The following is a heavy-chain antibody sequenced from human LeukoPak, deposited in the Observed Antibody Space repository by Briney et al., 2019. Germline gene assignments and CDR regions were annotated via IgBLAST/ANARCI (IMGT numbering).Heavy chain of an antibody. J-gene: IGHJ5*02. CDR1: GFTFSSYG. D-gene: IGHD3-22*01. V-gene: IGHV3-30*18. Sequence: GGSLRLSCAASGFTFSSYGMHWVRQAPGKGLEWVAVISYDGSNKYYADSVKGRFTISRDNSMNTPYLQMNSLRAEDTAVYYCAKDARYYRNWFDPWGQGTLVTVSS. CDR2: ISYDGSNK. CDR3: AKDARYYRNWFDP.